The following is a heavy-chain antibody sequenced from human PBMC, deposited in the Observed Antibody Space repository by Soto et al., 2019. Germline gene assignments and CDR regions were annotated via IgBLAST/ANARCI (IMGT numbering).Heavy chain of an antibody. CDR1: GYSFTSYW. V-gene: IGHV5-10-1*01. CDR2: IDPSDSYT. Sequence: PGESLKISCKGSGYSFTSYWISWVRQMPGKGLEWMGRIDPSDSYTNYSPSFQGHVAISADKSISTAYLQWSSLKASDTAMYYCARFGRGYSNRPPYYYYGMDVWGQGTTVTVSS. D-gene: IGHD4-4*01. CDR3: ARFGRGYSNRPPYYYYGMDV. J-gene: IGHJ6*02.